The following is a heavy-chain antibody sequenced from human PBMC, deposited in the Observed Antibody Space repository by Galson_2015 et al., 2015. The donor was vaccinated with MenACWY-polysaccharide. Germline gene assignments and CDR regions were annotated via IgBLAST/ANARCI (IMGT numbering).Heavy chain of an antibody. J-gene: IGHJ4*02. Sequence: SLRLSCAASGFTFSSYAMSWVRQAPGKGLEWVSAISGSGGSTYYADSVKGRFTISRDNSKNTLYLQMNSLRAEDTAVYYCARKMGAGEDYFDYWGQGTLVTVSS. CDR2: ISGSGGST. V-gene: IGHV3-23*01. CDR1: GFTFSSYA. CDR3: ARKMGAGEDYFDY. D-gene: IGHD3-16*01.